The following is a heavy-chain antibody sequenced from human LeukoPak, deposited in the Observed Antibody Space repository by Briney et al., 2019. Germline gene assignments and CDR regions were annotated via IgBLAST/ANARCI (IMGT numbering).Heavy chain of an antibody. CDR1: GFTVSSNS. J-gene: IGHJ6*03. CDR2: IYSGGNT. CDR3: ARGAARSHYYYMDV. Sequence: PGGSLRLSCTVSGFTVSSNSMSWVRQAPGKGLEWVSFIYSGGNTHYSDSVKGRFTISRDKPKNTLYLQMNSLRTEDTAVYYCARGAARSHYYYMDVWGKGTTVTISS. V-gene: IGHV3-53*05. D-gene: IGHD6-13*01.